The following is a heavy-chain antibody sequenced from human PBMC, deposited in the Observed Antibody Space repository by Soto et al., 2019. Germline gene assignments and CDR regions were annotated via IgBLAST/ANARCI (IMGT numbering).Heavy chain of an antibody. CDR3: AKDRDYDFWSGYHNTGGYGMDV. CDR1: GFTFSSYG. D-gene: IGHD3-3*01. CDR2: ISYDGSNK. Sequence: QVQLVESGGGVVQPGRSLRLSCAASGFTFSSYGMHWVRQAPGKGLEWVAVISYDGSNKYYADSVKGRFTISRDNSKNTLYLQMNSLRAEDTAVYYCAKDRDYDFWSGYHNTGGYGMDVW. V-gene: IGHV3-30*18. J-gene: IGHJ6*01.